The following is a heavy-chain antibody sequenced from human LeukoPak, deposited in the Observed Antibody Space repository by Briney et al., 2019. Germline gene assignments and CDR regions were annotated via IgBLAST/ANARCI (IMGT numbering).Heavy chain of an antibody. CDR1: GGSISSYY. V-gene: IGHV4-59*01. Sequence: SETLSLTCTVSGGSISSYYWSWIRQPPGKGLEWIGYIYYSGSTNYNPSLKSRVTISVDTPKNQFSLKLSSVTAADTAVYYCARHDSSGWYPHYYYYMDVWGKGTTVTISS. CDR3: ARHDSSGWYPHYYYYMDV. J-gene: IGHJ6*03. CDR2: IYYSGST. D-gene: IGHD6-19*01.